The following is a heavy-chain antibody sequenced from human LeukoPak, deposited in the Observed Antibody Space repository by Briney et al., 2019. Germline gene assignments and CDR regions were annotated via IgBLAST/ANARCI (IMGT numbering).Heavy chain of an antibody. CDR1: GGSIRSNY. D-gene: IGHD3-10*01. CDR2: MYYSGST. Sequence: SETLSLTCTVSGGSIRSNYWSWIRQPPGKGLEWIGYMYYSGSTNYNPSLKSRVTISVDTSKNQFSLKLSSVTAADTAVYYCARGDPGGWFDPWGQGTLVTVSS. V-gene: IGHV4-59*01. CDR3: ARGDPGGWFDP. J-gene: IGHJ5*02.